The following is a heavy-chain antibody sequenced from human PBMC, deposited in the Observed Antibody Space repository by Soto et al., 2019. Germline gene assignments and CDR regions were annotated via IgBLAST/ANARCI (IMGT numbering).Heavy chain of an antibody. J-gene: IGHJ5*02. Sequence: SETLSLTCAVYGGSFSGYYWSWIRQPPGKGLEWIGEINHSGSTNYNPSLKSRVTISVDTSKNQFSLKLSSVTDADTAVYYCARGKLKMVGVVAATRTRFGPWGQVTLVTFGS. CDR1: GGSFSGYY. CDR2: INHSGST. D-gene: IGHD2-15*01. CDR3: ARGKLKMVGVVAATRTRFGP. V-gene: IGHV4-34*01.